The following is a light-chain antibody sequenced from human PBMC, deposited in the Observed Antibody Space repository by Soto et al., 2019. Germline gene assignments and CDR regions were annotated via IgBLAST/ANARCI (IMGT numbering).Light chain of an antibody. CDR3: QSYDSSLTVV. J-gene: IGLJ2*01. CDR1: SSNIGAGYD. CDR2: GNN. V-gene: IGLV1-40*01. Sequence: QAVVTQPPSVSGAPGQRVTISCTGSSSNIGAGYDVHWYQQLPGTAPKLLIYGNNNRPSGVPDRFSGSKSATSASLAITGLQAEDEADYYCQSYDSSLTVVFGGGTKLTVL.